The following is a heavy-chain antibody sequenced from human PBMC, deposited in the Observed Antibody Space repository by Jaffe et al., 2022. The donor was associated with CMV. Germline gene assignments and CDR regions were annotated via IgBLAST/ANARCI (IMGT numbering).Heavy chain of an antibody. CDR1: GFTFSSYA. J-gene: IGHJ2*01. D-gene: IGHD3-10*01. V-gene: IGHV3-23*01. Sequence: EVQLLESGGGLVQPGGSLRLSCAASGFTFSSYAMTWVRQAPGRGLEWVSSISGSGGSTYYADSVKGRFTSSRDNSKNTLYLQMNSLRAEDTAVYSCAKGMTSRMVRASWYFDLWGRGTLVTVSS. CDR3: AKGMTSRMVRASWYFDL. CDR2: ISGSGGST.